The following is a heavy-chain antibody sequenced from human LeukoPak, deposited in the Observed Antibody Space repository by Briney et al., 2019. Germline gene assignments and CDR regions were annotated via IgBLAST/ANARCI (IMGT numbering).Heavy chain of an antibody. V-gene: IGHV3-48*03. CDR2: NSSSGSTI. D-gene: IGHD3-22*01. CDR1: GFTFSSYE. J-gene: IGHJ4*02. CDR3: ARDSSSGYQGY. Sequence: GGSLRLSCAASGFTFSSYEMNWVRQAPGKGLEWVSYNSSSGSTIYYADSVKGRFTISRDNAENSLYLQMNSLRAEDTAVYYCARDSSSGYQGYWGQGTLVTVSS.